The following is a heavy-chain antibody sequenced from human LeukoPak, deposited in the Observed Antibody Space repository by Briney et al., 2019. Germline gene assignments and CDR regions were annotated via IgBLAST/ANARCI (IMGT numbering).Heavy chain of an antibody. Sequence: GRSLRLSCAASGFTFSSYGMHWVRQAPGKGLEWVAVIWYDGSNKYYADSVKGRFTISRDNSKSTLYLQMNSLRAEDTAVYYCVRDRVRWDYYDSSGYYHEGVDYWGQGTLVTVSS. CDR3: VRDRVRWDYYDSSGYYHEGVDY. D-gene: IGHD3-22*01. V-gene: IGHV3-33*01. J-gene: IGHJ4*02. CDR1: GFTFSSYG. CDR2: IWYDGSNK.